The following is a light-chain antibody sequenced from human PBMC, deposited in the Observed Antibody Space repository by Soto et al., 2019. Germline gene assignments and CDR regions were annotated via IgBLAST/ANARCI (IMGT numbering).Light chain of an antibody. CDR3: ETWDSNPRV. V-gene: IGLV4-60*02. Sequence: QSVLTQSSSASASLGSSVKLTCTLSSGHSSYIIAWHQQQPGKAPRYLMKLEGSGSYNKGSGVPDRFSGYSSGADRYLTISNLLFEDEADYYCETWDSNPRVFGGGTKLTV. CDR1: SGHSSYI. CDR2: LEGSGSY. J-gene: IGLJ3*02.